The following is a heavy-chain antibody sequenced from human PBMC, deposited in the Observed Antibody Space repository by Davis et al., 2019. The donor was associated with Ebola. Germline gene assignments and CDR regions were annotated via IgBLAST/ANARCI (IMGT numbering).Heavy chain of an antibody. CDR2: ISYDGSNK. CDR1: GFTFSSYA. Sequence: PGGSLRLSCAASGFTFSSYAMHWVRQAPGKGLEWVAVISYDGSNKYYADSVKGRFTISRDKSKSTLYLQMNSLRAEDTAVYYCARDFSSEFDYWGQGTLVTVSS. V-gene: IGHV3-30-3*01. D-gene: IGHD1-26*01. CDR3: ARDFSSEFDY. J-gene: IGHJ4*02.